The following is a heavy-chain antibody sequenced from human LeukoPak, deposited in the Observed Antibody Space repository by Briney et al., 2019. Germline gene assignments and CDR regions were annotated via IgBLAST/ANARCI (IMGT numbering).Heavy chain of an antibody. CDR2: IYYSGST. CDR1: GGSISSSNW. Sequence: SGTLSLTCAVSGGSISSSNWWSWVRQPPGKGLEWIGYIYYSGSTNYNPSLKSRVTISVDRSKNQFSLKLSSVTAADTAVYYCARGLAYCGGDCYNYWGQGTLVTVSS. V-gene: IGHV4-4*02. J-gene: IGHJ4*02. D-gene: IGHD2-21*02. CDR3: ARGLAYCGGDCYNY.